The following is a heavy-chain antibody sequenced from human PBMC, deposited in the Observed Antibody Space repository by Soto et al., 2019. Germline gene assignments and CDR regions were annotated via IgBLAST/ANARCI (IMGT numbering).Heavy chain of an antibody. V-gene: IGHV4-30-2*01. CDR3: ARDQRGVVVVAADI. Sequence: QLQLQESGSGLVKPSQTLSLTCAVSGGSISSGGYSWSWIRQPPGKGLEWIGYIYHSGSTYYNPSLKSRVTISVDRSKNQFSLKLSSVTAADTAVYYCARDQRGVVVVAADIWGQGTLVTVSS. D-gene: IGHD2-15*01. J-gene: IGHJ4*02. CDR2: IYHSGST. CDR1: GGSISSGGYS.